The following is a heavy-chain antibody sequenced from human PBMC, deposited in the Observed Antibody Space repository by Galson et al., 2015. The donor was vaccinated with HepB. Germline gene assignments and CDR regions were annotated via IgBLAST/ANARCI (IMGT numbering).Heavy chain of an antibody. V-gene: IGHV1-2*02. J-gene: IGHJ6*02. CDR3: ARGRPGAYYGMDV. Sequence: SVKVSCKASGYTFTDYYIQWLRLAPGQGLEWMGWINPNSGGTNYAQKFQGRVTITGDTSISTAYMELSRLRSDDTAVYYCARGRPGAYYGMDVWGQGTTVTVSS. CDR1: GYTFTDYY. CDR2: INPNSGGT.